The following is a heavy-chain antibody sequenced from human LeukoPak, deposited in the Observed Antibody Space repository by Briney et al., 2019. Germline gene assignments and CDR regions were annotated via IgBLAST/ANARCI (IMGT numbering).Heavy chain of an antibody. CDR2: IVVGSGNT. Sequence: ATSVKVSCKASGFTFTSSAMQWVRQARGQRLEWIGWIVVGSGNTNYAQKFQERVTITRDMSTSTAYMELSSLRSEDTAVYYCEAANWNYERFGYWGQGTLVTVSS. D-gene: IGHD1-7*01. CDR1: GFTFTSSA. V-gene: IGHV1-58*02. J-gene: IGHJ4*02. CDR3: EAANWNYERFGY.